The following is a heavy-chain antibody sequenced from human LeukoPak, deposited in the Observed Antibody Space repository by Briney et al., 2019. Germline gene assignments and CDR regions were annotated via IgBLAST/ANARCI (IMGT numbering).Heavy chain of an antibody. Sequence: QSGGSLRLSCAASGFTLSSYWMHWVRQAPGKGLVWVSVIDSDGRSTSYADSVKGRFTISRDNAKNTLYLQMSSLRAEDTAVYYCARVTTGYRSGWFFDSWGQGTLVSVSS. V-gene: IGHV3-74*01. CDR1: GFTLSSYW. CDR2: IDSDGRST. CDR3: ARVTTGYRSGWFFDS. J-gene: IGHJ4*02. D-gene: IGHD6-19*01.